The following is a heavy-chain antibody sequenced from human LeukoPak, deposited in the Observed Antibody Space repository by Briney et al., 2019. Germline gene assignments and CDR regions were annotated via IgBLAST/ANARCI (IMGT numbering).Heavy chain of an antibody. CDR1: GFTFSSYG. CDR3: ARDRMAVADPFDY. V-gene: IGHV3-33*01. Sequence: GGSLRLSCAASGFTFSSYGMHWVRQAPGKGLEWVAVIWYDGSNKYYADSVKGRFTISRDNSKNTLYLQMYSLRAEDTAVYYCARDRMAVADPFDYWGQGTLVTVSS. CDR2: IWYDGSNK. D-gene: IGHD6-19*01. J-gene: IGHJ4*02.